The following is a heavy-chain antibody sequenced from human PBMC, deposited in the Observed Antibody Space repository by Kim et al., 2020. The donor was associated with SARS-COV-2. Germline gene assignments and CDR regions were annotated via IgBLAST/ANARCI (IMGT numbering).Heavy chain of an antibody. J-gene: IGHJ4*02. CDR3: ARGPAGWELPDLDY. V-gene: IGHV3-21*01. Sequence: SRKGRITISRDNGKNTLYLHMNDLGAEDTAVYYCARGPAGWELPDLDYWGQGTLVTVSS. D-gene: IGHD1-26*01.